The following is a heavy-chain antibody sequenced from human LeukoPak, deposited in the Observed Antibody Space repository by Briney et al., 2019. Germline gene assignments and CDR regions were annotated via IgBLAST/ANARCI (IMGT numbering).Heavy chain of an antibody. J-gene: IGHJ5*02. Sequence: GGSLRLSCEASGFSFDEYTMHWVRQAPGKGLEWVSLFGYDGDTTYYADSVRGRFTVSRDNSKNSLFLQMSSLRTDDTGFYYCAKDGHYCTATTCYSSWFDPWGQGTLVTVSS. CDR2: FGYDGDTT. CDR1: GFSFDEYT. D-gene: IGHD1/OR15-1a*01. CDR3: AKDGHYCTATTCYSSWFDP. V-gene: IGHV3-43*01.